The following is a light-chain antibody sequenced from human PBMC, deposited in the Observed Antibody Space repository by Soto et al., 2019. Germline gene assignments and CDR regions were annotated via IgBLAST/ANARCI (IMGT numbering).Light chain of an antibody. CDR3: QQYNNWPPPIT. J-gene: IGKJ5*01. CDR1: QSVSNN. V-gene: IGKV3-15*01. Sequence: EIVMTQSPATLSVSPGERVTLSCRTSQSVSNNLAWYQQKPGQAPRLLIYGASTRATDIPARFSGSGSGTEFTLTISSLQSEDFAGYYCQQYNNWPPPITFGQGTRLEI. CDR2: GAS.